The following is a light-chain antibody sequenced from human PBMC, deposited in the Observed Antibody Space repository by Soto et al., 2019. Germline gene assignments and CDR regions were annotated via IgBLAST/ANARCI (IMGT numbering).Light chain of an antibody. V-gene: IGLV4-69*01. CDR2: LNSDDSH. CDR1: SGHSSYA. Sequence: QSVLTQSPSASASLGASVKLTCTLSSGHSSYAIAWHQQQPEKGPRYLMKLNSDDSHSKGDGIPDRFSGSSSGAERYLTISSLQSEDEADYYCQTWGTGIWVFGGGTKVTVL. J-gene: IGLJ3*02. CDR3: QTWGTGIWV.